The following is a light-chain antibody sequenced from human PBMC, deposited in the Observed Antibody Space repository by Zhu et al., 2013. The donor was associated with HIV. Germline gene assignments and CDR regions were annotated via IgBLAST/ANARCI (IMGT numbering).Light chain of an antibody. J-gene: IGKJ2*04. Sequence: EIVSTQSPGTLSLSPGERATLSCRASQSVSSSYLAWYQQKPGQAPRLLIYGASSRATGIPDRFNGSGSGTDFTLTISRLEPEDFAVYYCQQYGSSPCSFGQGTKLEIK. CDR2: GAS. V-gene: IGKV3-20*01. CDR3: QQYGSSPCS. CDR1: QSVSSSY.